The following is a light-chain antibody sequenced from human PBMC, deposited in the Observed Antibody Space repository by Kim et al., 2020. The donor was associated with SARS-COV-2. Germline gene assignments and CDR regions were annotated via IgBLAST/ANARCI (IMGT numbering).Light chain of an antibody. CDR3: QVWDNNTWV. CDR2: RDS. CDR1: NIGSKH. J-gene: IGLJ3*02. Sequence: SYELTQPLSVSVALGQTASITCGGDNIGSKHVHWYQQKAGQAPVLVIYRDSSRPAEIPERFSGSNSGNTATLPVSRAQAGDEADYYCQVWDNNTWVFGAG. V-gene: IGLV3-9*01.